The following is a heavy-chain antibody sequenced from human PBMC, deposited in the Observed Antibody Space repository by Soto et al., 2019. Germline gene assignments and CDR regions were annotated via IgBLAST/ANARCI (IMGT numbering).Heavy chain of an antibody. J-gene: IGHJ4*02. CDR3: ARHGYTSGRTYFDY. V-gene: IGHV4-39*01. Sequence: SATLSLTCTVSGGSIGSSSYYWGWIRQPPGKGLEWIGSIYDRGSTYSNPSLKSRLTTSLDTSKNQFSLKLTSVTAADTAVYYCARHGYTSGRTYFDYWGQGTLVTVSS. D-gene: IGHD6-19*01. CDR1: GGSIGSSSYY. CDR2: IYDRGST.